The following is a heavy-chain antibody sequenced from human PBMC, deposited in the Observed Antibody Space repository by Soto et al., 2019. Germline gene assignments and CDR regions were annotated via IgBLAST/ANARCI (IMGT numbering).Heavy chain of an antibody. CDR3: AREETAWPLAYGLDV. CDR1: GFTFSSYS. Sequence: GGSLRLSCAASGFTFSSYSVHWVRQAPGKGLEWVSSIGTRSDVYYADSVKGRFTISRDNAKNSMALQMNSLRAEDTGVYYCAREETAWPLAYGLDVWGQGTTVTVSS. J-gene: IGHJ6*02. V-gene: IGHV3-21*01. CDR2: IGTRSDV. D-gene: IGHD2-21*02.